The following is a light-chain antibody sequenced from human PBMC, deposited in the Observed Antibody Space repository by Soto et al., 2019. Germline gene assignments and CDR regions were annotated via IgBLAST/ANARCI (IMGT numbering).Light chain of an antibody. CDR2: GAS. J-gene: IGKJ5*01. CDR1: QSVSNNY. CDR3: QQYGSSPT. V-gene: IGKV3-20*01. Sequence: EISLTQSPATLSLTPGERAPLSCRASQSVSNNYLAWYQQKPGQAPRRLIYGASSRATGIPDRFSGSGSGTDFTLTISRLEPEEFAVYYCQQYGSSPTFGQGTRLEI.